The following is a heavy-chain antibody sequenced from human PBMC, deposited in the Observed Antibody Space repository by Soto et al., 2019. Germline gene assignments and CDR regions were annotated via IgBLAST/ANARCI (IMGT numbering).Heavy chain of an antibody. CDR2: INHSGST. CDR3: ARGGYDFWSGYPRSYFDY. CDR1: GGSFSGYY. V-gene: IGHV4-34*01. Sequence: PSETLSLTCAVYGGSFSGYYWSWIRQPPGKGLEWIGEINHSGSTNYNPSLKSRVTISVDTSKNQFSLKLSSVTAADTAVYYCARGGYDFWSGYPRSYFDYWGHGTLVTVSS. J-gene: IGHJ4*01. D-gene: IGHD3-3*01.